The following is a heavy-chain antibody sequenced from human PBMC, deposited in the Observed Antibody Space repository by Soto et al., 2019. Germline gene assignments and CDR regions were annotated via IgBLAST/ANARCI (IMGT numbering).Heavy chain of an antibody. CDR3: TREYDVLTGYYNYY. J-gene: IGHJ4*01. CDR2: IRSKSYGGTA. V-gene: IGHV3-49*03. D-gene: IGHD3-9*01. CDR1: GLTFDDYA. Sequence: GGSLRLSCSTSGLTFDDYAFSWFRQAPGKGLEWVAFIRSKSYGGTAEYAASVKGRFTISRDDSKGIAYLQMSSLKTEDTAVYYCTREYDVLTGYYNYYWGRGTLVTVSS.